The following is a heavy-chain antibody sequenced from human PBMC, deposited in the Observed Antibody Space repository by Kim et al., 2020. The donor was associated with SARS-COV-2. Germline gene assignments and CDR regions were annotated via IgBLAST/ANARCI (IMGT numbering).Heavy chain of an antibody. J-gene: IGHJ4*02. CDR1: GFAFSTYA. CDR3: AKGASLTGYLFDY. V-gene: IGHV3-23*01. CDR2: ISGSGSNT. D-gene: IGHD3-9*01. Sequence: GGSLRLSCAASGFAFSTYAMSWVRQAPGKGLEWVSDISGSGSNTYYADAVKGRFTISRDNSKNTLYLQMNSLRAEDTAVYYCAKGASLTGYLFDYWGQGTLVTVSS.